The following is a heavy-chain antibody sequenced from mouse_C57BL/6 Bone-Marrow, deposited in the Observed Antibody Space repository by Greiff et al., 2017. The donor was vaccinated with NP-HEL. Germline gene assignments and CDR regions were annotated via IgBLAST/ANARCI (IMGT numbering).Heavy chain of an antibody. Sequence: EVKLVESGEGLVKPGGSLKLSCAASGFTFSSYAMSWVRQTPEKRLEWVAYISSGGDYIYYADTVKGRFTIARDNARNTLYLQMSSLKSEDTAMYYCTRDRDYDVEDYAMDYGGQGTSVTVSS. V-gene: IGHV5-9-1*02. CDR2: ISSGGDYI. CDR3: TRDRDYDVEDYAMDY. CDR1: GFTFSSYA. J-gene: IGHJ4*01. D-gene: IGHD2-4*01.